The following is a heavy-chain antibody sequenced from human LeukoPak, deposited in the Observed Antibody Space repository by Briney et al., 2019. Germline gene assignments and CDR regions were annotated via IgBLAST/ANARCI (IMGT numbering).Heavy chain of an antibody. Sequence: KASETLSLTCTVSGGSMKNYYWSWIRQPPGKGLERIGYIHDTRGTNYNPYLKSRVTMSLDTSKNHFSLSLNSVTAADTAVYFCAGGIGYATSPADHLGQGTLVIVSS. CDR1: GGSMKNYY. J-gene: IGHJ5*02. CDR2: IHDTRGT. D-gene: IGHD6-13*01. V-gene: IGHV4-59*01. CDR3: AGGIGYATSPADH.